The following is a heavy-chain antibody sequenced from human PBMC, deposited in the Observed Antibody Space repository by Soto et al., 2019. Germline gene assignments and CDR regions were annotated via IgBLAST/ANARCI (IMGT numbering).Heavy chain of an antibody. CDR2: MNPNNGNT. J-gene: IGHJ1*01. V-gene: IGHV1-8*01. D-gene: IGHD3-10*01. CDR3: ARSPRNYYALGSYSYFRH. CDR1: GYTFTSYD. Sequence: QVQLVQSGAEVKKPGASVKVSCKASGYTFTSYDISWVRQATGQGLEWMGWMNPNNGNTDYAPKFQGRGTMTMNTCIGTAYMELSSRRSEDTAVYYCARSPRNYYALGSYSYFRHWGQGTLVTVSS.